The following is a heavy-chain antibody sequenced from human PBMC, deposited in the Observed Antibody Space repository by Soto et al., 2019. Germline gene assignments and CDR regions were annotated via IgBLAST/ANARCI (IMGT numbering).Heavy chain of an antibody. V-gene: IGHV4-61*01. J-gene: IGHJ4*02. D-gene: IGHD1-26*01. CDR2: IYYSGST. CDR1: GGSVSSGSYY. Sequence: QVQLQESGPGLVKPSETLSLTCTVSGGSVSSGSYYWSWIRQPPGKGLEWIGYIYYSGSTNYNPYLQSRVPISVDTSKNQFSLKLSSVTAADTAVYYCARGEILPFDYWGQGTLVTVSS. CDR3: ARGEILPFDY.